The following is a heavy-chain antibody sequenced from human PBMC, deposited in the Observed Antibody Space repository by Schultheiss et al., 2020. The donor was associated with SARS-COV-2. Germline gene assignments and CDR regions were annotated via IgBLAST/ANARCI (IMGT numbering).Heavy chain of an antibody. CDR1: GFTVSSNY. D-gene: IGHD3-10*01. J-gene: IGHJ6*02. V-gene: IGHV3-53*01. CDR3: ARDLGGPYYYSAMDV. Sequence: GGSLRLSCAASGFTVSSNYMSWVRQAPGKGLEWVSVIYSGGSTYYADSVKGRFTISRDNSKNTLYLQMNSLRAEDTAVYYCARDLGGPYYYSAMDVWGQGTTVTVSS. CDR2: IYSGGST.